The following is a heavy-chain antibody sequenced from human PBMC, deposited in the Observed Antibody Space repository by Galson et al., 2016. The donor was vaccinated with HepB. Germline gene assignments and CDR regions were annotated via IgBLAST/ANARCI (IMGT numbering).Heavy chain of an antibody. D-gene: IGHD3-22*01. CDR3: ARDRYYDGSGYYWRGVVDY. Sequence: SLRLSCAASGFTFTNYSINWVRQAPGKGLEWVSYISSRSSTIYYADSVKGRFTISRDNAKNSLYLQMNSLRDEDTAVYYCARDRYYDGSGYYWRGVVDYWGQGTLVTVSS. CDR1: GFTFTNYS. CDR2: ISSRSSTI. J-gene: IGHJ4*02. V-gene: IGHV3-48*02.